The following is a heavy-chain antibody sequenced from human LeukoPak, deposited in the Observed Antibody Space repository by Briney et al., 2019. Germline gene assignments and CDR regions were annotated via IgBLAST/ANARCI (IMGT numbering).Heavy chain of an antibody. V-gene: IGHV1-46*01. Sequence: GASVKVSCKASGYTFTSYYMHWVRQAPGQGLEWMGIINPRGGSTSYAQKFQGRVTMTRYTSTITVYMELSSLRSEDTAVYYCARERPRQLWSPQALHYFDYWGQGTLVTVSS. CDR3: ARERPRQLWSPQALHYFDY. J-gene: IGHJ4*02. CDR1: GYTFTSYY. CDR2: INPRGGST. D-gene: IGHD5-18*01.